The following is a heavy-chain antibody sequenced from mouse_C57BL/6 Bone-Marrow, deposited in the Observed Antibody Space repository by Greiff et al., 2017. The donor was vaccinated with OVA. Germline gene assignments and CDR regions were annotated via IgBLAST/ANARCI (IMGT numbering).Heavy chain of an antibody. J-gene: IGHJ4*01. CDR1: GFNIKDYY. V-gene: IGHV14-1*01. D-gene: IGHD1-1*01. CDR2: IDPEDGDT. Sequence: EVQLQQSGAELVRPGASVKLSCTASGFNIKDYYMHWVKQRPEQGLEWIGRIDPEDGDTEYAPKFQGKATMTADTSSSTAYMQLSSLTSEDSAVYYCAAGSSYYLYYYAMDYWGQGTSVTVSS. CDR3: AAGSSYYLYYYAMDY.